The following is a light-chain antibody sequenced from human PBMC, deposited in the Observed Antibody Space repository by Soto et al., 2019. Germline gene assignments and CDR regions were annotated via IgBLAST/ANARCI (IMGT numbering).Light chain of an antibody. CDR1: SDDVGGYNY. V-gene: IGLV2-14*01. Sequence: QSALTQPASVSGSPGQSITISCSGTSDDVGGYNYVSWYQHHPGKAPKLMIYEVSNRPSGLSNRFSGSKSGNTASLTISGLQAEDEADYYCSSYTSSFFYVFGTGTKLTVL. CDR2: EVS. J-gene: IGLJ1*01. CDR3: SSYTSSFFYV.